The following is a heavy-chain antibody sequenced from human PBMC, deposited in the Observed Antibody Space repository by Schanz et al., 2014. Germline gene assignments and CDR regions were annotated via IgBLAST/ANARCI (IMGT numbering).Heavy chain of an antibody. CDR2: ISSSGSSI. J-gene: IGHJ4*02. CDR1: GFSVSSYP. D-gene: IGHD6-19*01. Sequence: VQLVESGGGVVQPGRSLRLSCAASGFSVSSYPMHWVRQAPGKGLEWVSSISSSGSSIYYADSVKGRFTISRDNANNSLFLRMNSLRAEDTAVYYCAKDLISGWSGFDYWGQGTLVTVSS. V-gene: IGHV3-21*06. CDR3: AKDLISGWSGFDY.